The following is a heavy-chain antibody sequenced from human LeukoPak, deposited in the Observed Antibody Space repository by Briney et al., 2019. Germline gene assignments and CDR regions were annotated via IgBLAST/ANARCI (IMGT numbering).Heavy chain of an antibody. V-gene: IGHV4-59*01. J-gene: IGHJ4*02. CDR1: GGSINSYY. D-gene: IGHD3-10*01. CDR2: IYYSGST. Sequence: KASETLSLTCTVSGGSINSYYWSWIRQPPGKGLEWIGYIYYSGSTNYNPSLKSRVTISVDTSKNQFSLKLSSVTAADTAVYYCARVRASVRYYFDYWGQGTLVTVSS. CDR3: ARVRASVRYYFDY.